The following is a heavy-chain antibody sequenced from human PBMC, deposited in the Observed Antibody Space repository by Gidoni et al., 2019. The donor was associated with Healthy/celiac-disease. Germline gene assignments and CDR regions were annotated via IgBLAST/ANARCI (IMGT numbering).Heavy chain of an antibody. J-gene: IGHJ5*02. D-gene: IGHD2-15*01. CDR1: GYSFTSYW. CDR3: ARQFYCSGGSCYRRWFDP. V-gene: IGHV5-51*01. Sequence: EVQLVQSGAEVKKPGESLKISCKGSGYSFTSYWIGWVRQMPGKGLEWMGIIYPGDSDTRYSPSFQGQVTISADKSISTAYLQWSSLKASDTAMYYCARQFYCSGGSCYRRWFDPWGQGTLVTVSS. CDR2: IYPGDSDT.